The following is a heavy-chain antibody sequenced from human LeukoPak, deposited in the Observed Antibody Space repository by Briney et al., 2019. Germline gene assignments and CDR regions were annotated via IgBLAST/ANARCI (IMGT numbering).Heavy chain of an antibody. CDR3: ATKTDYGGNSYFDY. V-gene: IGHV4-59*08. J-gene: IGHJ4*02. D-gene: IGHD4-23*01. CDR2: IYYSGST. Sequence: SETLSLTCTVSGGSISSYYWSWTRQPPGKGLEWIGYIYYSGSTNYNPSLKSRVTISVDTSKNQFSLKLSSVAAADTAVYYCATKTDYGGNSYFDYWGQGTLVTVSS. CDR1: GGSISSYY.